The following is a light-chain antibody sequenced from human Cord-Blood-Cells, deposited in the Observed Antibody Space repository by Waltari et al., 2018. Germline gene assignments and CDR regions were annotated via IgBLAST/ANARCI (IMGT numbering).Light chain of an antibody. Sequence: QSALTQPASVSGSPGQSITLSCPGTSSEAGGHTYVSWYQQHPGTAPKLMIYDVSHRPAGVSNRLSGAKSSNTASLTISGRQAEDEADYYCSSYTSSSTLVFGGGTKLTVL. CDR1: SSEAGGHTY. J-gene: IGLJ2*01. V-gene: IGLV2-14*01. CDR2: DVS. CDR3: SSYTSSSTLV.